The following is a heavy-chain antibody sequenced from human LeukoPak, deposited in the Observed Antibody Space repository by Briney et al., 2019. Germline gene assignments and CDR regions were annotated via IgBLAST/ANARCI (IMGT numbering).Heavy chain of an antibody. V-gene: IGHV4-61*02. CDR1: GGSISSGSYY. J-gene: IGHJ4*02. CDR2: IYTSGST. Sequence: SEALSLTCTVSGGSISSGSYYWSWIRQPAGKGLEWIGRIYTSGSTNYNPSLKSRVTISVDTSKNQFSLKLSSVTAADTAVYYCARGEFPTHWGQGTLVTVSS. D-gene: IGHD3-10*01. CDR3: ARGEFPTH.